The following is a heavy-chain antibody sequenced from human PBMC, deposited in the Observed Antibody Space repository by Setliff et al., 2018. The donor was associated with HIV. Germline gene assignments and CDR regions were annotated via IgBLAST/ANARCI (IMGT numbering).Heavy chain of an antibody. CDR3: ARGDMPRVVRGVIFRPTYFQH. Sequence: SETLSLTCTVSGGSISSRNHYWGWIRQPPGKGLEWIGSIYYTGVTYYNPSLRSRVTISVDTSKKQFSLNLTSLTAADTAVYYCARGDMPRVVRGVIFRPTYFQHWGQGTLVTVSS. V-gene: IGHV4-39*01. D-gene: IGHD3-10*01. J-gene: IGHJ1*01. CDR1: GGSISSRNHY. CDR2: IYYTGVT.